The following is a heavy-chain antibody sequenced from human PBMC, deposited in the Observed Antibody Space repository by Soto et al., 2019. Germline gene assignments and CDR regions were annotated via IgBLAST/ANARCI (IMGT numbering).Heavy chain of an antibody. D-gene: IGHD3-10*01. CDR3: ARHNYGSGSPYFDY. J-gene: IGHJ4*02. V-gene: IGHV4-59*08. Sequence: SETLSLTCTVSGGSISSYYWSWIRQPPGKGLEWIGYIYYSGSTNYNPSLKSRVTISVDTSKNQFSLKLNSMTAADTAVYYCARHNYGSGSPYFDYWGQGTLVTVSS. CDR2: IYYSGST. CDR1: GGSISSYY.